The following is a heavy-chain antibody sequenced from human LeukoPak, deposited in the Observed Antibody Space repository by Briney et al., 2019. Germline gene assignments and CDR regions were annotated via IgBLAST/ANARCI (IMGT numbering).Heavy chain of an antibody. J-gene: IGHJ6*03. CDR1: GGSFSGYY. CDR2: IYHSGST. D-gene: IGHD6-6*01. CDR3: ARLQQLVRGYYYYYYMDV. V-gene: IGHV4-34*01. Sequence: SETLSLTCAVYGGSFSGYYWSWIRQPPGKGLEWIGEIYHSGSTNYNPSLKSRVTISVDTSKNQFSLKLSSVTAADTAVYYCARLQQLVRGYYYYYYMDVWGKGTTVTVSS.